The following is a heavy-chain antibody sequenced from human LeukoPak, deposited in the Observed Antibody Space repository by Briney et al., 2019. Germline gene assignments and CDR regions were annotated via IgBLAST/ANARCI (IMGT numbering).Heavy chain of an antibody. J-gene: IGHJ4*02. Sequence: PGGSLRLSCTVSGFTVSTNSMSWVRQAPGKGLEWVSFIYSDNTHYSDSVKGRFTISRDNAKNSLYLQMNSLRAEDTAVYYCARDELQFDYWGQGTLVTVSS. CDR3: ARDELQFDY. D-gene: IGHD2-21*01. CDR2: IYSDNT. CDR1: GFTVSTNS. V-gene: IGHV3-66*01.